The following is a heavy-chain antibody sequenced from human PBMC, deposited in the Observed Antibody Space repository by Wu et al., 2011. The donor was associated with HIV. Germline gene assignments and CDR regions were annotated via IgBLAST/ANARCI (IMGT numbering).Heavy chain of an antibody. CDR2: IIPIFGTA. D-gene: IGHD5-12*01. CDR3: ARVDSGYDMYYFDY. CDR1: GYSFRTHA. V-gene: IGHV1-69*13. Sequence: QVQLVQSGAEVKKPGASVKVSCKASGYSFRTHAISWVRQAPGQGLEWMGRIIPIFGTANYAQRFQGRVTITADESTSTAYMELSSLRSEDTAVYYCARVDSGYDMYYFDYWGQGTLVTVSS. J-gene: IGHJ4*02.